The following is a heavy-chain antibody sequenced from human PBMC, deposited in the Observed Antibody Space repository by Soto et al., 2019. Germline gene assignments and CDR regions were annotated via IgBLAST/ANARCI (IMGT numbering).Heavy chain of an antibody. CDR3: AAEYYYGDRNPEGRID. J-gene: IGHJ4*02. Sequence: QIQGVQSGPEVRKPGTSVKVSCRTSGFTFTYSAIQWVRQARGQSREWIGWIVGGSGTTNFAPQFQERVTITWDMAPSAFYIEMRSQRLEHTAVYYCAAEYYYGDRNPEGRIDWGQGALWTVAS. D-gene: IGHD3-10*01. CDR1: GFTFTYSA. CDR2: IVGGSGTT. V-gene: IGHV1-58*02.